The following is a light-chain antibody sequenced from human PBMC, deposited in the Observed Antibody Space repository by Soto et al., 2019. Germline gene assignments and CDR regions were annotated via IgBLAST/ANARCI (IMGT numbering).Light chain of an antibody. CDR2: WAS. Sequence: DIVMTQSPDSLAVSLGERATINCKSSQSVLYSSNNKNYLAWYQQKPGQPPKLLIYWASTRESGVPDRFSGSGSGTDFTLTTSRLQAEDVAIYYCQHYLRIPITFGQGTQLEI. CDR3: QHYLRIPIT. J-gene: IGKJ5*01. CDR1: QSVLYSSNNKNY. V-gene: IGKV4-1*01.